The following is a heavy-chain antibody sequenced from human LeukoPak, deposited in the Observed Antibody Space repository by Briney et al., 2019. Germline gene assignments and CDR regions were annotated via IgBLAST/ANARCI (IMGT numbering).Heavy chain of an antibody. D-gene: IGHD3-16*02. CDR2: IIPIFGTA. CDR1: GGTFSSYA. Sequence: SVNVSCKASGGTFSSYAISWVRQAPGQGLEWMGGIIPIFGTANYAQKFQGRVTITADESTSTAYMELSSLRSEDTAVYYCARSMITFGGVIVTPFDYWGQGTLVTVSS. V-gene: IGHV1-69*01. J-gene: IGHJ4*02. CDR3: ARSMITFGGVIVTPFDY.